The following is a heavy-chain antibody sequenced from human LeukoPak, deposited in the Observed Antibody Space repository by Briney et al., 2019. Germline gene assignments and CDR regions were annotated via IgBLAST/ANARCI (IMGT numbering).Heavy chain of an antibody. V-gene: IGHV4-59*08. D-gene: IGHD4-17*01. CDR1: GGSISSYY. CDR2: IYYSGST. J-gene: IGHJ4*02. Sequence: PSETLSLTCTVSGGSISSYYWSWIRQPPGKGLEWIGYIYYSGSTNYNPSLKSRVTISVATSKNQFSLKLSSVTAADTAVYYCARSQDGDYPFFDYWGQGTLVSVSS. CDR3: ARSQDGDYPFFDY.